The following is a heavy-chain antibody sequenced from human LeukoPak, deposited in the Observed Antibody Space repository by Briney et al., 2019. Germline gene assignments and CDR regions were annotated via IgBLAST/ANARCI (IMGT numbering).Heavy chain of an antibody. CDR3: ARGRVSSSTWYSTYYYYFYMDV. D-gene: IGHD1-1*01. CDR2: IYYSGST. J-gene: IGHJ6*03. CDR1: GGSISSYY. V-gene: IGHV4-59*01. Sequence: SETLSLTCTVSGGSISSYYWSWIRQPPGKGLEWIGYIYYSGSTNYNPSLKSRVTISVDTSKNQFSLRLRSVTATDTAVYFCARGRVSSSTWYSTYYYYFYMDVWGKGTTVTVSS.